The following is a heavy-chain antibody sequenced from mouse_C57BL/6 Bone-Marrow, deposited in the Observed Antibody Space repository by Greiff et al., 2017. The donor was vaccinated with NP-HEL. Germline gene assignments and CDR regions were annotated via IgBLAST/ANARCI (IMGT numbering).Heavy chain of an antibody. CDR2: LSPSNGNT. CDR1: GFHIKNTY. V-gene: IGHV14-3*01. J-gene: IGHJ2*01. D-gene: IGHD2-1*01. CDR3: ARVYYGNYLYYFDY. Sequence: EVQLHQSVAELVRPGASVKLSCTASGFHIKNTYMHCVPQTPEPLLSCIVSLSPSNGNTKSAPKFQGKATITADTSSNTAYLQRSSLTSEDTAIYYCARVYYGNYLYYFDYWGQGTTLTVSS.